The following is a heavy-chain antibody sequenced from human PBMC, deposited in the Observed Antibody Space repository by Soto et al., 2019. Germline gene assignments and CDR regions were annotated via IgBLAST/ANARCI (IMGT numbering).Heavy chain of an antibody. CDR2: IAVGSGYT. CDR3: AADATAWQQMVPSDY. V-gene: IGHV1-58*01. D-gene: IGHD2-8*01. Sequence: QMQLEQSXPEVKKPGTSVKVSCKASGFTFTSSAFQWVRQARGXXXXXXGWIAVGSGYTNYAQRFQDRVTLTRDMSTATTYMELSRLTSEDTAIYYCAADATAWQQMVPSDYWGQGTLVTVSS. CDR1: GFTFTSSA. J-gene: IGHJ4*02.